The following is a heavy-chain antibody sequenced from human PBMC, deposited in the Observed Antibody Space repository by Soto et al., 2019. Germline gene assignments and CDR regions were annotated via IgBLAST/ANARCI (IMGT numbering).Heavy chain of an antibody. Sequence: GGSLRLSCAASGFTFSSYGMHWVRQAPGKGLEWVAVISYDGSNKYYADSVKGRFTISRDNSKNTLYLQMNSLRAEDTAVHYCAKGYSSGWYLTNGMDVWGQGTTVTVSS. CDR1: GFTFSSYG. V-gene: IGHV3-30*18. CDR2: ISYDGSNK. CDR3: AKGYSSGWYLTNGMDV. J-gene: IGHJ6*02. D-gene: IGHD6-19*01.